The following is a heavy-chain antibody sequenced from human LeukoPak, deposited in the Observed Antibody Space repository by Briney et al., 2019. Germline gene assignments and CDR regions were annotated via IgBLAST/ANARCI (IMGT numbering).Heavy chain of an antibody. CDR3: ARGRVSSSTWYSTYYYFFYMDF. D-gene: IGHD4-11*01. V-gene: IGHV4-59*01. J-gene: IGHJ6*03. Sequence: SETLSLTCTVSGGSMSSYYWNWIRQPPGKGLEWIGYVGHTGSTKFNPSLNGRVSISRDTSNNFFSLRLRSVTAADTAVYFCARGRVSSSTWYSTYYYFFYMDFWGKGTTVTVSS. CDR2: VGHTGST. CDR1: GGSMSSYY.